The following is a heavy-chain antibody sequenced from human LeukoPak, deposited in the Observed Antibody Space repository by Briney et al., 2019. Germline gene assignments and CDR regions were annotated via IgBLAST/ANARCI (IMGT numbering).Heavy chain of an antibody. CDR2: ISSSSSYI. CDR1: GFTFSSYS. Sequence: GGSLRLSCAASGFTFSSYSMNWVRQAPGKGLEWVSSISSSSSYIYYADSVKGRFTISRDNAKNSLYLQMNSLRAEDTAVYYCARVPDRGNYYYYMDVWGKGTTVTVSS. V-gene: IGHV3-21*01. J-gene: IGHJ6*03. CDR3: ARVPDRGNYYYYMDV.